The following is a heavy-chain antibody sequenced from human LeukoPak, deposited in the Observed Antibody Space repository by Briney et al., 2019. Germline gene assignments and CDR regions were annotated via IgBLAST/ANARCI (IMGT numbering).Heavy chain of an antibody. J-gene: IGHJ4*02. D-gene: IGHD6-19*01. CDR1: EFTVSSNY. CDR2: IYTTGGK. CDR3: ARGSDGWFAFDY. V-gene: IGHV3-66*01. Sequence: GGSLRLSCAASEFTVSSNYMSWVRQAPGKGLEWVSIIYTTGGKYYADSVKGRFTISRDNFKHTLYLQMNSLRAEDTAVYYCARGSDGWFAFDYWGQGILVTVSS.